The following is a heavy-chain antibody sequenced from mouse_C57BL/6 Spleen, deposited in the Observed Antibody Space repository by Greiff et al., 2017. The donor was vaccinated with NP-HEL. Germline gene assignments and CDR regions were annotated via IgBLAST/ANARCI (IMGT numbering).Heavy chain of an antibody. Sequence: DVQLQESGPGLVKPSQSLSLTCSVTGYSITSGYYWNWIRQFPGNKLEWMGYISYDGSNNYNPSLKNRISITRDTSKNQFFLKLNSVTTEDTATYYCARDGTTAVGYFDVWGTGTTVTVSS. CDR3: ARDGTTAVGYFDV. V-gene: IGHV3-6*01. CDR1: GYSITSGYY. D-gene: IGHD1-1*01. J-gene: IGHJ1*03. CDR2: ISYDGSN.